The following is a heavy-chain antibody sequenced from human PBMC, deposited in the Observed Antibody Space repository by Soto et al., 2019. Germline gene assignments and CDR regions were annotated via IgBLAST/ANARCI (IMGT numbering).Heavy chain of an antibody. Sequence: VQLVESGGGVVQPGTSLRLSCAASGFTFSSYGMHWVRQAPGKGLEWVAVIWYDGSNKYYADSVKGRFTISRDNSKNTLYLQMNSLRAEDSAVYYCARGYGSGNPYYMDVWGKGTTVTVSS. V-gene: IGHV3-33*01. CDR3: ARGYGSGNPYYMDV. J-gene: IGHJ6*03. D-gene: IGHD3-10*01. CDR2: IWYDGSNK. CDR1: GFTFSSYG.